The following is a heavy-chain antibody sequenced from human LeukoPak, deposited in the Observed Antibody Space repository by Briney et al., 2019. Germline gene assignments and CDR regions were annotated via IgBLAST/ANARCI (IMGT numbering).Heavy chain of an antibody. Sequence: SETLSLTCTVSGGSISGSTYYWGWIRQPPGKGLEWIGSIYYTGSTYYNPSLKSRVTISVDTSKNHISLKLTSVTAADTAVYYCTRGDPAVASFGYWGQGTLVTVSS. CDR1: GGSISGSTYY. D-gene: IGHD6-19*01. CDR2: IYYTGST. V-gene: IGHV4-39*02. CDR3: TRGDPAVASFGY. J-gene: IGHJ4*02.